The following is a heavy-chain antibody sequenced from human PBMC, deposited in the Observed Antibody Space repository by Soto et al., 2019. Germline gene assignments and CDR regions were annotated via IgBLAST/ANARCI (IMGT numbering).Heavy chain of an antibody. Sequence: GGSLRLSCAASGFPFNSYGMHWVRQAPGKGLEWVAVIWYDGSNKYYADSVKGRFTISRDYSKNTLYLQMNSLRAEDTAVYYCASYDYGAGYFDYWGQGTLVTVSS. D-gene: IGHD4-17*01. V-gene: IGHV3-33*01. CDR3: ASYDYGAGYFDY. J-gene: IGHJ4*02. CDR1: GFPFNSYG. CDR2: IWYDGSNK.